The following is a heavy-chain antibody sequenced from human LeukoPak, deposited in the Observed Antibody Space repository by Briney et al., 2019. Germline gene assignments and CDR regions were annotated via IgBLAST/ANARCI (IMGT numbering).Heavy chain of an antibody. CDR2: IYYSGST. J-gene: IGHJ4*02. V-gene: IGHV4-39*07. D-gene: IGHD5-18*01. CDR3: ARPGYSYGQFDY. Sequence: SSETLSLTCTVSGGSISSSSYYCGWLRQPPGKGLDSIGSIYYSGSTYYNPSLKSRVTISVDTSKNQFSLKLSSVTAADTAVYYCARPGYSYGQFDYWGQGTLVTVSS. CDR1: GGSISSSSYY.